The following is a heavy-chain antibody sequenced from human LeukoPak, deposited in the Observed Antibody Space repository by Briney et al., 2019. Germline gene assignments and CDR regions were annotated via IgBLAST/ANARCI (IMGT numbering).Heavy chain of an antibody. CDR1: GFILTTYG. CDR3: AKDRPIEGGFDP. CDR2: IRPNGINT. J-gene: IGHJ5*02. Sequence: GGSLRLSCVVSGFILTTYGMLWVRQAPGKGLEWVAFIRPNGINTYYEDSVEGRFTISRDNSKGTLYLQMNSLRTEDTAVYYCAKDRPIEGGFDPWGQGPLVTVSS. V-gene: IGHV3-30*02. D-gene: IGHD6-6*01.